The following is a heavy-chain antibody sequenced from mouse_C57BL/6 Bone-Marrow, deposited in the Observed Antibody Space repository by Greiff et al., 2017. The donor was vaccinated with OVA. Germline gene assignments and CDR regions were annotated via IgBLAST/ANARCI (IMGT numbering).Heavy chain of an antibody. CDR2: IDPSDSYT. Sequence: QVQLQQPGAELVKPGASVKLSCKASGYTFTSYWMQWVKQRPGQGLEWIGEIDPSDSYTNYNQKFKGKAPLTVDTSSSTAYMQLSSLTSEDSAVYYCASREIYDGYYWFAYWGQGTLVTVSA. CDR3: ASREIYDGYYWFAY. CDR1: GYTFTSYW. J-gene: IGHJ3*01. V-gene: IGHV1-50*01. D-gene: IGHD2-3*01.